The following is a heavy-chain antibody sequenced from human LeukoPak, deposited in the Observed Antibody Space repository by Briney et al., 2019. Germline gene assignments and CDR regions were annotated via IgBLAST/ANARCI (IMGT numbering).Heavy chain of an antibody. J-gene: IGHJ4*02. CDR2: ISSNGGST. CDR3: AREPGIAAAGTGTYFDY. CDR1: GFTFSSYA. D-gene: IGHD6-13*01. Sequence: PGGSLRLSCAASGFTFSSYAMHWVRQAPGKGLEYVSAISSNGGSTYYANSVKGRFTISRDNSKNTLYLQMGSLRAEDMAVYYCAREPGIAAAGTGTYFDYWGQGTLVTVSS. V-gene: IGHV3-64*01.